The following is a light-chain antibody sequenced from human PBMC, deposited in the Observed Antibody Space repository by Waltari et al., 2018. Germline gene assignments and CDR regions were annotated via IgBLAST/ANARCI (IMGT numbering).Light chain of an antibody. CDR3: QQYNNWPFT. CDR1: QTVSSN. CDR2: GAS. V-gene: IGKV3-15*01. J-gene: IGKJ5*01. Sequence: EMVMTQSPATLSLSPGEGATLSCRASQTVSSNLAWYQQKPGQAPRLLIYGASTRATGIPARFSGSGSATDFTLTISSLQSEDFAVYYCQQYNNWPFTFGQGTRLEIK.